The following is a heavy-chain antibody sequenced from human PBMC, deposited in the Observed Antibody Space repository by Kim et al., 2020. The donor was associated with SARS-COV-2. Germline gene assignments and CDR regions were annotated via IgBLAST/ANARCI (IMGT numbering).Heavy chain of an antibody. D-gene: IGHD6-19*01. CDR3: ARDRLHYPSAAVAGHYYYYGMDV. J-gene: IGHJ6*02. CDR2: INSDGSST. V-gene: IGHV3-74*01. CDR1: GFTFSSYW. Sequence: GGSLRLSCAASGFTFSSYWMHWVRQAPGKGLVWVSRINSDGSSTSYADSVKGRFTISRDNAKNTLNLQMNSLRAEDTAVYYCARDRLHYPSAAVAGHYYYYGMDVWGQGTTVTVSS.